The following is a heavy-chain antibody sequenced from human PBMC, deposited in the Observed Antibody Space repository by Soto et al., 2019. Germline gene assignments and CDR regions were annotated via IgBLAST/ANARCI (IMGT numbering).Heavy chain of an antibody. V-gene: IGHV4-34*01. D-gene: IGHD3-22*01. Sequence: PSETLSLTCAVYGGSFSSYYWSWIRQTPGKGLEWIGEINLSGSANYNPSLKSRVTISIDTSKNHFSLNLRSVTAADTAVYFCASGVSIGCPATNSWLDPWGQGTLVTVSS. CDR3: ASGVSIGCPATNSWLDP. CDR1: GGSFSSYY. J-gene: IGHJ5*02. CDR2: INLSGSA.